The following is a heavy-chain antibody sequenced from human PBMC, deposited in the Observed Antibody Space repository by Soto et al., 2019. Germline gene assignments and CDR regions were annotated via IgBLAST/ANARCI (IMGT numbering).Heavy chain of an antibody. J-gene: IGHJ4*02. D-gene: IGHD5-18*01. CDR3: ARAFGATGYSYGYVEGEEDFDY. CDR1: GFTFSSYG. V-gene: IGHV3-33*01. Sequence: GGSLRLSCAASGFTFSSYGMHWVRQAPGKGLEWVAVIWYDGSNKYYADSVKGRFTISRDNSKNTLYLQMNSLRAEDTAVYYCARAFGATGYSYGYVEGEEDFDYWGQGTLVTVSS. CDR2: IWYDGSNK.